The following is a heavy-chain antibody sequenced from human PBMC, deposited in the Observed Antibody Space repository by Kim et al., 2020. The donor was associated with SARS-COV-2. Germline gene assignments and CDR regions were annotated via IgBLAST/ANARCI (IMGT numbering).Heavy chain of an antibody. Sequence: SVKVSCKASADTFKNFVFSWVRQAPGQGLEWMGTVNPIYNTANYAQKFQGRVTMTVDASTSTAYMDLRRLTSEDTATYYCTRDTRGDQTSPDAFDVWGQGTVVTVSP. J-gene: IGHJ3*01. CDR3: TRDTRGDQTSPDAFDV. V-gene: IGHV1-69*13. D-gene: IGHD2-21*02. CDR1: ADTFKNFV. CDR2: VNPIYNTA.